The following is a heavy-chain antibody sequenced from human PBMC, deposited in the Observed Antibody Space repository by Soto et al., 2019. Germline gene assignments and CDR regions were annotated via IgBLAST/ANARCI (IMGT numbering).Heavy chain of an antibody. CDR1: HATFTGYT. Sequence: QVHLVQSDTEVKEPGASVTVSCKTSHATFTGYTITWVRQAPGPGIEWLGWISSLSGNTYYARDFQGRLTMTTNTSATTAYMELMSLRSADTAVHFCARGTVTSGRWFGPWGQGTLVTVSS. CDR2: ISSLSGNT. CDR3: ARGTVTSGRWFGP. V-gene: IGHV1-18*04. D-gene: IGHD4-17*01. J-gene: IGHJ5*02.